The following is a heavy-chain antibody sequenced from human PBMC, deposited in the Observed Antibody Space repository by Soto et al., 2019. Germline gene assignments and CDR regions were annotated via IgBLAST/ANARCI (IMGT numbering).Heavy chain of an antibody. D-gene: IGHD2-15*01. Sequence: QLQLQESGPGLVKPSETLSLTCIVSGGSISSNSYYWGWIRQSTGQGLEWIGSIYYSGSTYYNPSLKSRVTISVDTSENQLSLKLSSVTAAATAVHYCARQIFWLVVAATPDLYWFDPWGQGTLVTVSS. J-gene: IGHJ5*02. CDR2: IYYSGST. CDR3: ARQIFWLVVAATPDLYWFDP. CDR1: GGSISSNSYY. V-gene: IGHV4-39*01.